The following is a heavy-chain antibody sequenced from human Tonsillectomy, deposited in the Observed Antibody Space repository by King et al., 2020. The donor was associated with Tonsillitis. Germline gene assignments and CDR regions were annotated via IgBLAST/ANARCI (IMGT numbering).Heavy chain of an antibody. D-gene: IGHD3-10*01. CDR1: GFTFDAYA. CDR2: ISWNSNTI. CDR3: AKDAMVRGVITSLDY. V-gene: IGHV3-9*01. Sequence: VQLVESGGGLVQPGRSLRLSCAASGFTFDAYAMHWVRQAPGKGLEGVSGISWNSNTIGYADSVKGRFTISRDNAKNSLYLQMNSLRAEDTALYYCAKDAMVRGVITSLDYWGQGTLVTVSS. J-gene: IGHJ4*02.